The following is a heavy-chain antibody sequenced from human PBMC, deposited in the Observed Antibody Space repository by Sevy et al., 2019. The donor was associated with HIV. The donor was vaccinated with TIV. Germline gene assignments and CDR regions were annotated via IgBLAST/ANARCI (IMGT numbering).Heavy chain of an antibody. CDR1: GFTFSNYW. V-gene: IGHV3-7*01. CDR3: ARDGGLGYCTGGSCNRYYYCYGLDV. CDR2: MKQDASEI. Sequence: GGSLRLSCAASGFTFSNYWMTWVRQAPGKGLEWVAYMKQDASEIYCVDSVKGRFTISRDNAENSLYLQMTSLTVDDTAVYYCARDGGLGYCTGGSCNRYYYCYGLDVWGQGTTVTVSS. J-gene: IGHJ6*02. D-gene: IGHD2-15*01.